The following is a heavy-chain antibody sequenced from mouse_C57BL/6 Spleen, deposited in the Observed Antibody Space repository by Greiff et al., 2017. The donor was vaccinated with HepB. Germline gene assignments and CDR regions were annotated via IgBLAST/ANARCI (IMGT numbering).Heavy chain of an antibody. V-gene: IGHV3-6*01. CDR2: ISYDGSN. CDR3: ARYYGSSEYYFDY. Sequence: EVKLLESGPGLVKPSQSLSLTCSVTGYSITSGYYWNWIRQFPGNKLEWMGYISYDGSNNYNPSLKNRISITRDTSKNQFFLKLNSVTTEDTATYYCARYYGSSEYYFDYWGQGTTLTVSS. J-gene: IGHJ2*01. CDR1: GYSITSGYY. D-gene: IGHD1-1*01.